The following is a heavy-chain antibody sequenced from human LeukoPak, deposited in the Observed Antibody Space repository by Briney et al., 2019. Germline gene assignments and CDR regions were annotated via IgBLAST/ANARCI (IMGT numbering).Heavy chain of an antibody. CDR1: GFKFSDYW. CDR2: IKYDGIDT. J-gene: IGHJ4*02. Sequence: GGSLRLSCVASGFKFSDYWMTWVRQAPGKGLEWVASIKYDGIDTYYVDSLRGRFTISRDDAKNSLYLQMNSLRAEDTAVYFCVRLAFHFDSWGQGTLVTVSS. V-gene: IGHV3-7*04. CDR3: VRLAFHFDS.